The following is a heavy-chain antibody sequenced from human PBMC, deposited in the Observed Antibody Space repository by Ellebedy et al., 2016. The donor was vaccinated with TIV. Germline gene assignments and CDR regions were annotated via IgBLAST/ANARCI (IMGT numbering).Heavy chain of an antibody. CDR2: IRSKAYGGTT. CDR3: TRYSGSGMDV. V-gene: IGHV3-49*03. D-gene: IGHD1-26*01. J-gene: IGHJ6*02. CDR1: GFTFGDYA. Sequence: GESLKISXTASGFTFGDYAMSWFRQAPGKGLEWVGFIRSKAYGGTTEYAASVKGRFTISRDDSKSIAYLQMNSLKTEDTAVYYCTRYSGSGMDVWGQGTTVTVSS.